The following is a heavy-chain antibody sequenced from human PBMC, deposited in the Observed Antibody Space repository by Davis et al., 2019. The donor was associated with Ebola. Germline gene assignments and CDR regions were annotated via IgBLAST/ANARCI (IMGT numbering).Heavy chain of an antibody. D-gene: IGHD6-19*01. CDR1: GYTFTNYA. J-gene: IGHJ5*02. CDR2: INTNTGNP. Sequence: AASVKVSCKTSGYTFTNYAMNWVRQAPGQGLEYMGWINTNTGNPTYAQGLTGRFVFSLDTSVRTAYLQITNLRPEDTGVYFCVRDGPYSGGWFGWFDPWGQGTLVTVSS. V-gene: IGHV7-4-1*02. CDR3: VRDGPYSGGWFGWFDP.